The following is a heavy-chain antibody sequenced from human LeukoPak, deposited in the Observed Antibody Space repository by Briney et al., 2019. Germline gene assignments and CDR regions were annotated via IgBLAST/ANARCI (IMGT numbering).Heavy chain of an antibody. CDR2: FSSRGSHI. J-gene: IGHJ4*03. V-gene: IGHV3-21*05. D-gene: IGHD2-2*01. CDR1: GFTLCSHS. CDR3: ARETDSTLFDY. Sequence: GGSVTLFCAACGFTLCSHSMHWARHALGKGLEWVSYFSSRGSHIQHADSVKGRLTIYRDHAKNSLCLRMHSLRAEDTPIYYCARETDSTLFDYWGHGTLVSVS.